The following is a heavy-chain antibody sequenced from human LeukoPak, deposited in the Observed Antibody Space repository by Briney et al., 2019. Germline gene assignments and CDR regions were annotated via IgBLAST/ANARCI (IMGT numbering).Heavy chain of an antibody. D-gene: IGHD7-27*01. CDR1: GFTFSSYG. V-gene: IGHV3-33*01. CDR3: ARVQLTGYYYYYGMDV. J-gene: IGHJ6*04. Sequence: GRSLRLSCAASGFTFSSYGMHWVRQAPGKGLEWVAVIWYDGSNKYYADSVKGRFTISRDNSKNTLYLQMNSLGAEDTAVYYCARVQLTGYYYYYGMDVWGKGTTVTVSS. CDR2: IWYDGSNK.